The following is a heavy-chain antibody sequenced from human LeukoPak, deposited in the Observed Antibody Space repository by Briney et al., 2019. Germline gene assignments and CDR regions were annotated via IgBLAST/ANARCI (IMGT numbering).Heavy chain of an antibody. CDR3: ARLSDYYGSGSAPDLTWTWFDP. V-gene: IGHV5-51*01. Sequence: GESLKISCKGSGYSFTSYWIAWVRQMPGKGLEWMGIIYPGASDTRYSPSFQGQVTISADRSISTAYLQWSTLKASDTAMYYCARLSDYYGSGSAPDLTWTWFDPWGQGTLVIVSS. J-gene: IGHJ5*02. CDR1: GYSFTSYW. CDR2: IYPGASDT. D-gene: IGHD3-10*01.